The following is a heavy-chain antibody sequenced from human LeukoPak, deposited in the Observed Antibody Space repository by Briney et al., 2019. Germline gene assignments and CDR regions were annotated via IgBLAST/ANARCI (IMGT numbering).Heavy chain of an antibody. D-gene: IGHD2-2*01. CDR3: ARVTPRVVVPAAITAFDI. CDR1: GGTFSSYA. Sequence: SVKVSCKASGGTFSSYAISWVRQAPGQGLERMGGIIPIFGTANYAQKFQGRVTITADESTSTAYMELSSLRSEDTAVYYCARVTPRVVVPAAITAFDIWGQGTMVTVSS. V-gene: IGHV1-69*01. J-gene: IGHJ3*02. CDR2: IIPIFGTA.